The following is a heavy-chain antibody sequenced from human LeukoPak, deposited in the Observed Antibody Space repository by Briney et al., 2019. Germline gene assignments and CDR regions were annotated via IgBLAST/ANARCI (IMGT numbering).Heavy chain of an antibody. CDR2: LYYSGST. Sequence: SETLSLTCTVSGASISSSGYSWGWIRQPPGKGLEWIGSLYYSGSTYYNPSLNSRVTISVDTSKNQFSLKLYSVSAADTAVYYCARGYSFDPWGQGTLVTVSS. J-gene: IGHJ5*02. CDR1: GASISSSGYS. CDR3: ARGYSFDP. V-gene: IGHV4-39*07. D-gene: IGHD1-14*01.